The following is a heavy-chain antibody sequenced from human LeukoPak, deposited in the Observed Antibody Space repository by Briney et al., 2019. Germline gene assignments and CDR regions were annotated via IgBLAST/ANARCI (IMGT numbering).Heavy chain of an antibody. J-gene: IGHJ6*02. CDR2: IIPIFGTA. CDR1: GGTFSSYA. CDR3: ARESLKWLRSEYYYYYGMDV. V-gene: IGHV1-69*13. Sequence: RASVKVSCKASGGTFSSYAISWVRQAPGQGLEWMGGIIPIFGTANYAQKFQGRVTITADESTSTAYMELSSLRSEDTAVYYCARESLKWLRSEYYYYYGMDVWGQGTTVTVSS. D-gene: IGHD5-12*01.